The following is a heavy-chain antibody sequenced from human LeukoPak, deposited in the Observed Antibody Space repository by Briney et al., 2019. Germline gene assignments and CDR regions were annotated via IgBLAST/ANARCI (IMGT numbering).Heavy chain of an antibody. J-gene: IGHJ4*02. V-gene: IGHV3-23*01. CDR1: GFTFSNYG. CDR2: ISDSGGST. Sequence: GGSLRLSCAASGFTFSNYGMNWVRQAPGKGLEWVSGISDSGGSTNYADSVKGQFTISRDNSKNTLYLRMDSLRGEDTAVYYCAMQWLVRGGYHFDYWGQGALVTVSS. CDR3: AMQWLVRGGYHFDY. D-gene: IGHD6-19*01.